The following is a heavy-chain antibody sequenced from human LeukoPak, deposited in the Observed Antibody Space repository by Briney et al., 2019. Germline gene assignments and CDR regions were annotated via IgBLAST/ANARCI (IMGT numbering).Heavy chain of an antibody. CDR2: ISGSGGST. Sequence: PGGSLRLSCAASGFTFSSYGMSWVRQAPGKGLEWVSAISGSGGSTYYADSVKGRFTISRDNSKNTLYLQMNSLRAEDTAVYYCAKDRAVVIKDEMDYWGQGTLVTVSS. J-gene: IGHJ4*02. D-gene: IGHD3-22*01. CDR1: GFTFSSYG. V-gene: IGHV3-23*01. CDR3: AKDRAVVIKDEMDY.